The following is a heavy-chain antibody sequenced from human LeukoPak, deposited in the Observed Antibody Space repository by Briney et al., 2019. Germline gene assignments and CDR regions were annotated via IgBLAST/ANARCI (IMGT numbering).Heavy chain of an antibody. J-gene: IGHJ4*02. D-gene: IGHD4-17*01. CDR2: INPSGGST. Sequence: ASVKVSCKASGYTFTNYYIHWVRQAPGQGLEWTGIINPSGGSTSYAQKFQGRVTMTRDTSTSTVYMELSSLRSEDTAVYYCARALTTVTTRGYFDYWGQGTLVTVSS. V-gene: IGHV1-46*01. CDR3: ARALTTVTTRGYFDY. CDR1: GYTFTNYY.